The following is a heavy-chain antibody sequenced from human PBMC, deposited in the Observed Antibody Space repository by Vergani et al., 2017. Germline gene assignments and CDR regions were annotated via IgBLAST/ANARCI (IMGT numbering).Heavy chain of an antibody. CDR3: AKGQILYSSGWYVDY. D-gene: IGHD6-19*01. CDR2: ISGSGGST. V-gene: IGHV3-23*01. J-gene: IGHJ4*02. CDR1: GFTFSSYA. Sequence: EVQLLESGGGLVQPGESLRLSCAASGFTFSSYAMSWVRQAPGKGLEWVSAISGSGGSTYYADSVKGRFTISRDNSKNTLYLQMNSLRAEDTAVYYCAKGQILYSSGWYVDYWGQGTLVTVSS.